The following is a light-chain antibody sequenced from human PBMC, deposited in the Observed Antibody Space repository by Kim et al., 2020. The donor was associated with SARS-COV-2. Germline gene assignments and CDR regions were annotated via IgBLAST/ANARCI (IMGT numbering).Light chain of an antibody. J-gene: IGKJ1*01. CDR2: DAY. Sequence: PPGERAATSCRGSQSVDSNCLAWYQHKPGQPPRLLIYDAYTRATGIPDRFSGSGSGSDFALTISRLESEDFAVYYCHQYGFSPDTFGQGTKVDIK. V-gene: IGKV3-20*01. CDR3: HQYGFSPDT. CDR1: QSVDSNC.